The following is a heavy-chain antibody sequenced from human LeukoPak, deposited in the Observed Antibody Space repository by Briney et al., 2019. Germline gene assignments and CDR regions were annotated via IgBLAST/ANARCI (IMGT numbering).Heavy chain of an antibody. V-gene: IGHV3-48*01. J-gene: IGHJ4*02. CDR3: AKDRSQWELPEI. CDR2: ISSSGSTI. CDR1: GFAFSSNS. Sequence: GGSLRLSCAASGFAFSSNSMNWVRQAPGKGLEWVSSISSSGSTIYYADSVKGRFTISRDNSKNTLYLQMNSLRADDTAVYYCAKDRSQWELPEIWGQGTLVTVSS. D-gene: IGHD1-26*01.